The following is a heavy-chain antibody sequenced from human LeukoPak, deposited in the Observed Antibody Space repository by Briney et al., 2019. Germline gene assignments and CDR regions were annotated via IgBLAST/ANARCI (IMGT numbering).Heavy chain of an antibody. CDR3: AKDGGCSSGWYSPSAFDI. CDR1: GFTFSSYA. CDR2: ISGSGGST. J-gene: IGHJ3*02. Sequence: GGSLRLSCAASGFTFSSYAMSWVRQAPGKGLEWVSAISGSGGSTYYADSVKGRFTISRDNSKNTLYLQMNSLRAEDTAVYYCAKDGGCSSGWYSPSAFDIWGQGTMVTVSS. D-gene: IGHD6-19*01. V-gene: IGHV3-23*01.